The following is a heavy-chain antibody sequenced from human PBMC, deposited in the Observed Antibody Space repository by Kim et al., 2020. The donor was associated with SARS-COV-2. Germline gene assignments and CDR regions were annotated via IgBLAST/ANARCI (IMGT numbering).Heavy chain of an antibody. V-gene: IGHV3-33*06. J-gene: IGHJ6*02. CDR1: GFTFSSYG. Sequence: GGSLRLSCAASGFTFSSYGMHWVRQAPGKGLEWVAVIWYDGSNKYYADSVKGRFTISRDNSKNTLYLQMNSLRAEDTAVYYCAKDDQPRYYYYYYGMDVWGQGTTVTVSS. D-gene: IGHD4-17*01. CDR3: AKDDQPRYYYYYYGMDV. CDR2: IWYDGSNK.